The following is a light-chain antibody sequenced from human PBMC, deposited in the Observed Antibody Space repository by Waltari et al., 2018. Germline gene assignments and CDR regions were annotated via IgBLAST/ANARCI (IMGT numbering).Light chain of an antibody. V-gene: IGKV3-11*01. Sequence: EIELKQSPAPLSLSPGERATLSCRANESVSSNLAWYQQKPGQAPRLLIYDASNRAAGIPAKFSCSVYVTAFTLTICSLEPENFAIYYSQQRTNWVTTFGQGTRLDIK. CDR2: DAS. J-gene: IGKJ5*01. CDR3: QQRTNWVTT. CDR1: ESVSSN.